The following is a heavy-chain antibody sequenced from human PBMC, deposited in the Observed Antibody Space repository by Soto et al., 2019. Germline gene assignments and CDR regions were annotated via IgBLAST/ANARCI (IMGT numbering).Heavy chain of an antibody. V-gene: IGHV4-31*03. D-gene: IGHD1-26*01. J-gene: IGHJ4*02. Sequence: PSETLSLTCTVSGGSISSGGYYWSWIRQHPGKGLEWIGYIYYSGSTYYNPSLKSRVTISVDTSKNQFSLKLSSVTAADTAVYYCARGDFGSGIDYWGQGTLVTVSS. CDR1: GGSISSGGYY. CDR3: ARGDFGSGIDY. CDR2: IYYSGST.